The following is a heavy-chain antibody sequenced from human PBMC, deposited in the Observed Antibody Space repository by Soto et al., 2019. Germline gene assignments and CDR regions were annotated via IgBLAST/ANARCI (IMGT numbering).Heavy chain of an antibody. D-gene: IGHD3-16*02. V-gene: IGHV4-30-4*01. J-gene: IGHJ2*01. CDR3: ARIVESGYTIDFDL. CDR1: GGSISSGDYY. Sequence: QVQLQESGPGLVKPSQTLSLTCTVPGGSISSGDYYWTWIRQPPGKGLEWIGYIYYRGRTNYNPSPSSRVTISVDPSKNQFSLNLSSVTAADTAVYYCARIVESGYTIDFDLWGRGTLVTVSS. CDR2: IYYRGRT.